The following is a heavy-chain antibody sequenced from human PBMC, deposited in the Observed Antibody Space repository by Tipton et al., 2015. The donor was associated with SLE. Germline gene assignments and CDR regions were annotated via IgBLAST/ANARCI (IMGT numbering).Heavy chain of an antibody. CDR3: ARGSALGYYGMDV. CDR2: IYHSGST. V-gene: IGHV4-38-2*02. Sequence: TLSLTCTVSGYSISSAYYWGWIRQPPGKGLEWIASIYHSGSTNYSPSLKRRVTVSVDTSKNQFSLRLNSVTAADTAVYYCARGSALGYYGMDVWGRGITVTVSS. CDR1: GYSISSAYY. D-gene: IGHD3-3*02. J-gene: IGHJ6*02.